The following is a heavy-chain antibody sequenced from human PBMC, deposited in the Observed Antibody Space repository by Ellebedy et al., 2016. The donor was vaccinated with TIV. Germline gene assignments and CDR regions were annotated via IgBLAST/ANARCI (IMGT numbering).Heavy chain of an antibody. CDR3: ATHYYGSGRYYGMDV. Sequence: AASVKVSCKASGYTFTYRYLHWVRQAPGQALEWMGWITPFNGNTNYAQKFQDRVTITRDRSMSTAYMELSSLRSEDTAMYYCATHYYGSGRYYGMDVWGQGTTVTVSS. J-gene: IGHJ6*02. CDR2: ITPFNGNT. CDR1: GYTFTYRY. D-gene: IGHD3-10*01. V-gene: IGHV1-45*02.